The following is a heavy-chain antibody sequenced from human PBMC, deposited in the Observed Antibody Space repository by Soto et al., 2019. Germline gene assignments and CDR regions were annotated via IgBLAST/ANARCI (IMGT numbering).Heavy chain of an antibody. J-gene: IGHJ6*02. Sequence: GASVKVSCKASGYTFTSYDINWVRQATGQGLEWMGWMNPNSGNTGYAQKFQGRVTMTRNTSISTAYMELSSLRSEDTAVYYCASFKSGYYFYYGMGVWGQGTTVTVSS. CDR3: ASFKSGYYFYYGMGV. CDR2: MNPNSGNT. CDR1: GYTFTSYD. D-gene: IGHD1-26*01. V-gene: IGHV1-8*01.